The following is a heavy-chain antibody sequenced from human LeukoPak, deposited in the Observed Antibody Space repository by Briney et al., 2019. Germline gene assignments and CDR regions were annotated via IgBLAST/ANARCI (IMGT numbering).Heavy chain of an antibody. D-gene: IGHD4-17*01. V-gene: IGHV3-7*01. Sequence: PGGSLRLSCTASGFTFGDYAMSWVRQAPGKGLEWVANIKQDGSEKYYVDSVKGRFTISRDNAKNSLYLQMNSLRAEDTAVYYCATYGDSANDYWGQGTLVTVSS. CDR2: IKQDGSEK. CDR3: ATYGDSANDY. CDR1: GFTFGDYA. J-gene: IGHJ4*02.